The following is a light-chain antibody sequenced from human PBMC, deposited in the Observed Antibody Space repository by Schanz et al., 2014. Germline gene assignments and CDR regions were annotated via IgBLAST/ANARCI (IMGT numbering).Light chain of an antibody. CDR3: QQYNDYPFT. Sequence: DIQMTQSPSTLSASEGDRLTITCRASQNISNWLAWYQQKPGRAPKLLISVASSLESGVPSRFSGSGSGTEFTLTISSLQSDDFATYYCQQYNDYPFTFGQGTKLDIK. V-gene: IGKV1-5*01. J-gene: IGKJ2*01. CDR1: QNISNW. CDR2: VAS.